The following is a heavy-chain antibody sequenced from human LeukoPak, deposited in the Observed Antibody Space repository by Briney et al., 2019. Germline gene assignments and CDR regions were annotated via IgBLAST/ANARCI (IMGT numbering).Heavy chain of an antibody. J-gene: IGHJ5*02. Sequence: ASVKVSCKASGYTFTGYYMHWVRQAPGQGLEWMGWINPNSGGTNYAQKFQGRVTMTRDTSISTAYMELSRLRSDDTAVYYCGRDGAPLMVRGVIAMGNWFDPWGQGTLVTVSS. CDR2: INPNSGGT. D-gene: IGHD3-10*01. CDR3: GRDGAPLMVRGVIAMGNWFDP. V-gene: IGHV1-2*02. CDR1: GYTFTGYY.